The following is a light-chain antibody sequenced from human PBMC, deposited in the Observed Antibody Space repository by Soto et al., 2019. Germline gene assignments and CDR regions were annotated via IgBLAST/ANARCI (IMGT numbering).Light chain of an antibody. V-gene: IGLV7-46*01. J-gene: IGLJ3*02. CDR2: DTS. Sequence: QAVVTQESSLTVSPGGTVTLTCGSSTGAVTSGHYPYWFQQKPGQAPRTLIYDTSNKFSWTPARFSASLLGGKAALTLSGAQPEDEAEYYCLLSYSGARAGVFGGGTKLTVL. CDR3: LLSYSGARAGV. CDR1: TGAVTSGHY.